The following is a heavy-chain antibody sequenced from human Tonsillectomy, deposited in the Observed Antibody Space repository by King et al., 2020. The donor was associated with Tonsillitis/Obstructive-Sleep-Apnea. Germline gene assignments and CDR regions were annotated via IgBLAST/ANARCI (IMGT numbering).Heavy chain of an antibody. V-gene: IGHV3-9*01. CDR2: ISWNSASI. J-gene: IGHJ4*02. Sequence: QLVQSGGGLVQPGRSLRLSCAASGFTFDDYAMHWVRQAPGKGLEGVSGISWNSASIGYADSVKGRFTISSDNAKNSMYLQMNSLRAEDTALYYCAKDIGSTAMGPDYWGQGTLVTVSS. CDR1: GFTFDDYA. D-gene: IGHD5-18*01. CDR3: AKDIGSTAMGPDY.